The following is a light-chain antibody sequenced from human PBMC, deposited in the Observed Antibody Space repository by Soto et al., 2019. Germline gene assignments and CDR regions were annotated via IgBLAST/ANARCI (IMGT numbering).Light chain of an antibody. V-gene: IGKV3-20*01. Sequence: EIVLTQSPGTLSLSPGERATLSCRASQSVSSSYLAWYQQKPGQAPRLRIYGASSRATGIPDRFSGSVSGTDFTLTISRLEPEDFAVYYCQQYGSSPYTFGQGTKLEIK. CDR1: QSVSSSY. J-gene: IGKJ2*01. CDR2: GAS. CDR3: QQYGSSPYT.